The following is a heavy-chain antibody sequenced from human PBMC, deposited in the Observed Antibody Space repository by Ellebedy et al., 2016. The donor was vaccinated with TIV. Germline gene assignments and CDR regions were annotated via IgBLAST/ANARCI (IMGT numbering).Heavy chain of an antibody. CDR3: ASPLWIRQPILDY. CDR1: GFTFSSYA. V-gene: IGHV3-23*01. CDR2: IRTSDGTT. D-gene: IGHD5-12*01. Sequence: LSLTCAASGFTFSSYAMSWVRQAPGKGLEWVSSIRTSDGTTYYPDSMKGRFTISRDNSKNTLYLQINNLGVEDTAVYYCASPLWIRQPILDYWGPGTLVTVSS. J-gene: IGHJ4*02.